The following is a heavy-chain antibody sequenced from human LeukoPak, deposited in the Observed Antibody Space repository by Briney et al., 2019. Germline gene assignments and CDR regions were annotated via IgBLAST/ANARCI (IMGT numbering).Heavy chain of an antibody. CDR1: GGTFSSYA. V-gene: IGHV1-69*01. CDR3: ARVPLTGYCSGGSCYLYYFDY. CDR2: IIPILGTA. D-gene: IGHD2-15*01. J-gene: IGHJ4*02. Sequence: ASVKVSCKASGGTFSSYAISWVRQAPGQGLEWMGGIIPILGTANYAQKFQGRVTITADESTSTAYMELGSLRSEDTAVYYCARVPLTGYCSGGSCYLYYFDYWGQGTLVTVSS.